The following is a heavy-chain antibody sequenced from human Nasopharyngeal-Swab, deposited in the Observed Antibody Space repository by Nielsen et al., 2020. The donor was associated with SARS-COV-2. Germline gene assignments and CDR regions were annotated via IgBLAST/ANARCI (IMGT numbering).Heavy chain of an antibody. CDR1: GFTFSSYG. V-gene: IGHV3-30*18. J-gene: IGHJ6*02. CDR2: ISYDGSNK. Sequence: GESLKISCAASGFTFSSYGMHWVRQAPGKGLEWVAVISYDGSNKYYADSVKGRFTISRDNSKNTLYLQMNSLRAEDTAVYYCAKDRRVSESYDFWSGYIYYYYYGMDVWGQGTTVTVSS. D-gene: IGHD3-3*01. CDR3: AKDRRVSESYDFWSGYIYYYYYGMDV.